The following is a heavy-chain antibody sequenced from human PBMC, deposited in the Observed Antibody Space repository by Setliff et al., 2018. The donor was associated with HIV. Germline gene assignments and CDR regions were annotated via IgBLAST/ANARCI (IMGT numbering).Heavy chain of an antibody. D-gene: IGHD2-8*01. Sequence: TGGSLRLSCAASGFTFSSHWMSWIRQAPGKGLEWVASIKQDGSERYYVDSVKGRFTVSRDNAQNTLYLQMNSLRVEDTAMYYCAKWRGQQSEFDSWGQGTLVTVSS. V-gene: IGHV3-7*03. CDR3: AKWRGQQSEFDS. CDR2: IKQDGSER. CDR1: GFTFSSHW. J-gene: IGHJ5*01.